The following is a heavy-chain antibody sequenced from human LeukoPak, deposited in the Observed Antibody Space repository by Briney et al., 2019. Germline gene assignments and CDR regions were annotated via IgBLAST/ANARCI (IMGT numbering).Heavy chain of an antibody. CDR1: GYTFRSYA. J-gene: IGHJ4*02. V-gene: IGHV3-30*04. Sequence: PGGSLRLSCAASGYTFRSYAMHWIRQAPGRGLEWLAIISNDGSKKYYADSVKGRFTISRDNSKNTLYLQMNSLSAEDSAVYYCARSPYLDILTGYYLETGGQGTLVTVSS. D-gene: IGHD3-9*01. CDR2: ISNDGSKK. CDR3: ARSPYLDILTGYYLET.